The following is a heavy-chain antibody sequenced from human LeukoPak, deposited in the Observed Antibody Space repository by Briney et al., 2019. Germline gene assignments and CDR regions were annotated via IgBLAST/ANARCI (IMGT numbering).Heavy chain of an antibody. CDR1: GFTFSSYA. V-gene: IGHV3-23*01. CDR2: ISGSGDTT. Sequence: TGGSLRLSCAASGFTFSSYAMSWVRQAPGGGLEWVSAISGSGDTTYHADSVKGRFTTSRDNSENRLSLQMDSLRAEDTAVYFCAKDTTAWWYHRAYMDVWGKGTTVTVSS. D-gene: IGHD2-15*01. J-gene: IGHJ6*03. CDR3: AKDTTAWWYHRAYMDV.